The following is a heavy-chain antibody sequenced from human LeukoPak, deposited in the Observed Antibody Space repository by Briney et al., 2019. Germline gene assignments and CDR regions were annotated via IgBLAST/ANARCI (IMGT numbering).Heavy chain of an antibody. CDR2: IWYDGSNK. CDR3: ASAGHTYYYDSSGYYN. V-gene: IGHV3-33*01. J-gene: IGHJ4*02. Sequence: GGSLRLSCAASGFTFSSYGMHWVRQAPGKGLEWVAVIWYDGSNKYYADSVKGRFTISRDNSKNTLYLQMNSPRAEDTAVYYCASAGHTYYYDSSGYYNWGQGTLVTVSS. CDR1: GFTFSSYG. D-gene: IGHD3-22*01.